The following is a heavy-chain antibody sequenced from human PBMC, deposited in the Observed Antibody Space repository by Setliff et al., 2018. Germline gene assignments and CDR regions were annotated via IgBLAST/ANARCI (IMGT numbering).Heavy chain of an antibody. Sequence: ETLSLTCAVYGGSFSTYYWSWIRQPPGKGLEWIGEINHSGSTNYNPSLKSRVTISVDTSKNQFSLKLSSVTAADTAVYYCARGPGSSRLYYFDYWGQGTLVTVSS. CDR3: ARGPGSSRLYYFDY. D-gene: IGHD3-10*01. CDR1: GGSFSTYY. J-gene: IGHJ4*02. CDR2: INHSGST. V-gene: IGHV4-34*01.